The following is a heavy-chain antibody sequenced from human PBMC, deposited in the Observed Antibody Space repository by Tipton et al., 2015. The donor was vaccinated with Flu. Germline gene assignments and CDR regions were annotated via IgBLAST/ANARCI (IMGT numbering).Heavy chain of an antibody. CDR2: ISTSGST. Sequence: TLSLTCTVSGGSISSSYWSWIRQPAGKGLEWIGRISTSGSTNYNASLESRVTMSRDTSKNHFSLRLSSATAADTALYYCAGGSHHYDISASLASDIWGQGTMVTVSS. J-gene: IGHJ3*02. V-gene: IGHV4-4*07. D-gene: IGHD3-22*01. CDR3: AGGSHHYDISASLASDI. CDR1: GGSISSSY.